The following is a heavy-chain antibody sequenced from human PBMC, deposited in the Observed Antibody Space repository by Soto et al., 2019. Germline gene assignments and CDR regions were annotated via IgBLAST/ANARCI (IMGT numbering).Heavy chain of an antibody. D-gene: IGHD2-15*01. CDR1: GYTFTSYG. CDR3: ARFSGGSYNTYYFYYGMDV. V-gene: IGHV1-18*04. CDR2: ISAYNGNT. Sequence: ASVKVSCKASGYTFTSYGISWVRQAPGQGLDWMGWISAYNGNTKYAQDLQGRVTMTTDTSTSTAYMELMSLGSDDTAMYYCARFSGGSYNTYYFYYGMDVWGQGTTVTVSS. J-gene: IGHJ6*02.